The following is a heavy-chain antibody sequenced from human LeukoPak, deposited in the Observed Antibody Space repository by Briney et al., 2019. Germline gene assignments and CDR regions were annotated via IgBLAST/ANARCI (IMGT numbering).Heavy chain of an antibody. Sequence: GGSLRLSCTASGFTFSSYAMSWVRQAPVQGLEWVSAISTSGSSTYYADSVKGRFTISRDNSKNTLYLQMNSLRVEDTAVYNCAIPGPSYRRFDHWGQGTLVTVSS. D-gene: IGHD3-16*02. CDR2: ISTSGSST. J-gene: IGHJ4*02. CDR1: GFTFSSYA. V-gene: IGHV3-23*01. CDR3: AIPGPSYRRFDH.